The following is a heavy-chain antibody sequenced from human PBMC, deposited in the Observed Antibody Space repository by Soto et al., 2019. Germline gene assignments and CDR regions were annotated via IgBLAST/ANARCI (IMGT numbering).Heavy chain of an antibody. CDR2: IYPGDSDT. D-gene: IGHD5-18*01. J-gene: IGHJ6*02. CDR1: GYSFTSYW. Sequence: GESLKISCKGSGYSFTSYWIGWVRQMPGKGLEWMGIIYPGDSDTRYGPSFQGQVTISADKSISTAYLQWSSLKASDTAMYYCARQRSGYSYGALDYYYGMDVWGQGTTVTVSS. V-gene: IGHV5-51*01. CDR3: ARQRSGYSYGALDYYYGMDV.